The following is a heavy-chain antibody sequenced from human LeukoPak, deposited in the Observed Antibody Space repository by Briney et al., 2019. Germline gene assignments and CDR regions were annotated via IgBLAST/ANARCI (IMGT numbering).Heavy chain of an antibody. CDR1: GGSIISGGYY. CDR3: ARDSGSSWYDY. CDR2: TYYSGST. J-gene: IGHJ4*02. V-gene: IGHV4-31*03. D-gene: IGHD6-13*01. Sequence: SETLSLTCTVSGGSIISGGYYWSWIRQHPGKGLEWIGYTYYSGSTYYNPSLKSRVTISVDTSKNQFSLKLSSVTAADTAVYYCARDSGSSWYDYWGQGTLVTVSS.